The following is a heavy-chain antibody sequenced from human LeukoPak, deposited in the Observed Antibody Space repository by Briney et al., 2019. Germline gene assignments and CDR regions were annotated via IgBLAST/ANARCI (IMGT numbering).Heavy chain of an antibody. D-gene: IGHD4-17*01. Sequence: SETLSLTCAVYGDSFNGYYWSWIRQPPGKGLEWIGEINHSGSTNYNPSLKSRVTISVDTSKNQFSLKLSSVTAADTAVYYCARGTTVTTVAWFDPWGQGTLVTVSS. J-gene: IGHJ5*02. CDR1: GDSFNGYY. CDR2: INHSGST. V-gene: IGHV4-34*01. CDR3: ARGTTVTTVAWFDP.